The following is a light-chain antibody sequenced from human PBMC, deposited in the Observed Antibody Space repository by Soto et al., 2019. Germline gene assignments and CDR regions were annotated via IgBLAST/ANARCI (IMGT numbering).Light chain of an antibody. CDR2: EVT. CDR3: SSYTITKTPL. V-gene: IGLV2-14*01. Sequence: QSALTQPASVSGSPGQSITISCTGTSSDIGYYNYVSWYQQHPGKAPKLMIYEVTYRPSGISDRFSGSKSGNTASLTISGLQAEDEADYYCSSYTITKTPLFGGGTQLTVL. J-gene: IGLJ2*01. CDR1: SSDIGYYNY.